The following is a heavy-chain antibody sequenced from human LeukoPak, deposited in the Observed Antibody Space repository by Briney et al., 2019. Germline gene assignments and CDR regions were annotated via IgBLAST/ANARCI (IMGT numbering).Heavy chain of an antibody. CDR2: IYSGGST. D-gene: IGHD6-19*01. Sequence: GGSLRLSCAASGLTVISYYMYWVRQAPGKGLEWVSFIYSGGSTYYADSVKGRFTISRDNSKNTLYLQMNSLRAEDTAVYYCARGSGWDFDYWGQGTLVTVSS. J-gene: IGHJ4*02. V-gene: IGHV3-66*01. CDR3: ARGSGWDFDY. CDR1: GLTVISYY.